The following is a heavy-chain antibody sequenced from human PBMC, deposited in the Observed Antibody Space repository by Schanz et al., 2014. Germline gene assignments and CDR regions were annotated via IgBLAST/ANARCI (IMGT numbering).Heavy chain of an antibody. CDR1: GYTFTSYG. Sequence: QVQLVQSGAEVKKPGASVKVSCKASGYTFTSYGISWVRQAPGQGLEWMGRIIPILGIANYAQKFQGRVTITADRSTSTAYMELSSLRSDDTAVYYCARAKRFGDMDVWGQGTTVTVSS. V-gene: IGHV1-69*04. CDR3: ARAKRFGDMDV. D-gene: IGHD3-10*01. CDR2: IIPILGIA. J-gene: IGHJ6*02.